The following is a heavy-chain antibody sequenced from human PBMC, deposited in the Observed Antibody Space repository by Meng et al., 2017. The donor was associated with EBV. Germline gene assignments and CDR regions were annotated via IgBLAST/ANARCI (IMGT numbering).Heavy chain of an antibody. J-gene: IGHJ5*02. CDR3: AKGADLAAAGTFWFDP. D-gene: IGHD6-13*01. CDR1: GYTFTGYY. V-gene: IGHV1-2*06. CDR2: INPNSGGT. Sequence: QVHRVQARADVRQPGASVKVSCKASGYTFTGYYMHWGRQAPGQGLEWMGRINPNSGGTNYAQKFQGRVTMTRDTSISTAYMELSRLRSDDTAVYYCAKGADLAAAGTFWFDPWGQGTLVTVSS.